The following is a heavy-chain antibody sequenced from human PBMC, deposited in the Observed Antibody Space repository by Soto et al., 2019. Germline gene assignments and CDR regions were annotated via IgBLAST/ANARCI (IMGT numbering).Heavy chain of an antibody. D-gene: IGHD5-18*01. J-gene: IGHJ4*02. CDR2: INAGNGNT. CDR1: GYTFTSYA. V-gene: IGHV1-3*01. CDR3: ARGLNGYLHYFDY. Sequence: ASVKVSCKASGYTFTSYAMHCVRQAPGQRLEWMGWINAGNGNTKYSQKFQGRVTITRDTSASTVYMELSSLRSEDTAVYYCARGLNGYLHYFDYWGQGTLVTSPQ.